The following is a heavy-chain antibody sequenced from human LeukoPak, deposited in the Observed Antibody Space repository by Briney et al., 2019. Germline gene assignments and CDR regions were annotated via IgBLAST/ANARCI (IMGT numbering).Heavy chain of an antibody. Sequence: SETLSLTCTVSGGSISSYYWSWIRQPPGKGLEWIGYIYYSGSTNYNPSLKSRVTISVDTSKNQFSLKLSSVTAADTAVYYCARSWTSGLGGFDIWGQGTMVTVSS. CDR1: GGSISSYY. J-gene: IGHJ3*02. D-gene: IGHD4-23*01. V-gene: IGHV4-59*01. CDR2: IYYSGST. CDR3: ARSWTSGLGGFDI.